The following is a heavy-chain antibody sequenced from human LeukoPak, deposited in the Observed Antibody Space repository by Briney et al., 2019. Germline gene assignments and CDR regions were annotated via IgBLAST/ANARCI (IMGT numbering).Heavy chain of an antibody. J-gene: IGHJ3*02. Sequence: DSVKVSCKASGYTFTGYYMHWVRQAPGQGLEWVGWIKSISSGTNYAQKFQGRVTMTRDTSTSTAYMELSRLRSDDTAVYYCARDRVVLPEDTFDIWGQGTMVTVSS. CDR3: ARDRVVLPEDTFDI. V-gene: IGHV1-2*02. D-gene: IGHD2-15*01. CDR2: IKSISSGT. CDR1: GYTFTGYY.